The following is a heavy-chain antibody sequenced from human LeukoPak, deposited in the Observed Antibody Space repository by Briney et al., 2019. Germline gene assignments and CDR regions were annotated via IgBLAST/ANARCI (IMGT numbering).Heavy chain of an antibody. Sequence: PGGSLRLSCAASGFTFSSYEMNWVRQAPGKGGEGGSYISSSGSTIYYAVSFKGRFTISRDNANNSLYLQMISLRAEDTAVYYCARGPSYYDILTAFPVGPLGMPIWGQGTLVTVSS. V-gene: IGHV3-48*03. J-gene: IGHJ3*02. CDR1: GFTFSSYE. CDR2: ISSSGSTI. CDR3: ARGPSYYDILTAFPVGPLGMPI. D-gene: IGHD3-9*01.